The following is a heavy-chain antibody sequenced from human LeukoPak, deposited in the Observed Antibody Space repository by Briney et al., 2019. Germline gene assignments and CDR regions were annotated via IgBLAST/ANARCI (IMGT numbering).Heavy chain of an antibody. V-gene: IGHV4-61*01. D-gene: IGHD2-15*01. CDR1: GGSISSSSYY. J-gene: IGHJ3*02. Sequence: SETLSLTCTVSGGSISSSSYYWSWIRQPPGKGLEWIGYIYYSGSTNYNPSLKSRVTISVDTSKNQFSLKLSSVTAADTAVYYCAKEGSLWRDAFDIWGQGTMVTVSS. CDR3: AKEGSLWRDAFDI. CDR2: IYYSGST.